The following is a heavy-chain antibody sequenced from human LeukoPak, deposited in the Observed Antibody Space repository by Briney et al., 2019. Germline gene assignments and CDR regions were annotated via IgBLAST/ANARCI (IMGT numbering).Heavy chain of an antibody. Sequence: SETLSLTSAVYGGSFSGYYWSWIRQPPGKGLEWIGEINHSGSTNYNPSLKSRVTISVDTSKNQFSLKLSSVTAADTAVYYCARGGRLDYWGQGTLVTVSS. J-gene: IGHJ4*02. CDR1: GGSFSGYY. V-gene: IGHV4-34*01. CDR3: ARGGRLDY. CDR2: INHSGST.